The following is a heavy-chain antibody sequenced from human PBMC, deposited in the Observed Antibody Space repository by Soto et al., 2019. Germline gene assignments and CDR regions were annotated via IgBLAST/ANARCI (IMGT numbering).Heavy chain of an antibody. Sequence: AGGSLRLSCAASGFTFSSDAMSWVRQAPGKGLEWVSAISGSGGSTYYADSVKGRFTISRDNSKNTLYLQMNSLRAEDTAVYYCAKRKVATISKGSYWSFDLWGTGPLGTVSS. CDR1: GFTFSSDA. CDR2: ISGSGGST. CDR3: AKRKVATISKGSYWSFDL. D-gene: IGHD5-12*01. V-gene: IGHV3-23*01. J-gene: IGHJ2*01.